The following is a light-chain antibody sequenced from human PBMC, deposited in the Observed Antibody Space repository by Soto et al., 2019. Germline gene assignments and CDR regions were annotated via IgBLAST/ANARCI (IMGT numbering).Light chain of an antibody. CDR2: AAS. V-gene: IGKV1-39*01. J-gene: IGKJ4*01. CDR3: QQSYSTPLT. Sequence: DIQMTQSRSSLSASVGDRVTITCRASQSISNYLNWYQQKPGKAPKFLIYAASSLQSGVPSRFSGRGSGTDFTLTISSLQPEDFAIYFCQQSYSTPLTFGGGTKVDIK. CDR1: QSISNY.